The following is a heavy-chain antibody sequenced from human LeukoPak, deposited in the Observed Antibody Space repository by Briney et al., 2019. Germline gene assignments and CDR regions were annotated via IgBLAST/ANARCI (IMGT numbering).Heavy chain of an antibody. CDR1: GGSISSYY. V-gene: IGHV4-4*07. CDR3: ARDTRLWFGELHYYYYGMDV. Sequence: SETLSLTCTVSGGSISSYYWSWLRQPAGKGLEWIGRIYTSGSTNYNPSLKSRVTMSVDTSKNQFSLKLSSVTAADTAVYYCARDTRLWFGELHYYYYGMDVWGQGTTVTVSS. J-gene: IGHJ6*02. D-gene: IGHD3-10*01. CDR2: IYTSGST.